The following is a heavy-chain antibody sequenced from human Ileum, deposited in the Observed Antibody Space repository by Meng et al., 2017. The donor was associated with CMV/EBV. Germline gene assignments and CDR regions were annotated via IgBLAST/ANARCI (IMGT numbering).Heavy chain of an antibody. J-gene: IGHJ5*02. D-gene: IGHD2-2*01. V-gene: IGHV3-21*01. CDR1: GFTFNSYG. CDR3: ARGEICGSATCPTDGWFDP. CDR2: ISGSGSDT. Sequence: GESLKISCAASGFTFNSYGMTWVRQAPGKGLEWVSSISGSGSDTVYADSVKGRFTISRDNAKNSLYLQMNSLRVEDAAVYYCARGEICGSATCPTDGWFDPWGQGTLVTVSS.